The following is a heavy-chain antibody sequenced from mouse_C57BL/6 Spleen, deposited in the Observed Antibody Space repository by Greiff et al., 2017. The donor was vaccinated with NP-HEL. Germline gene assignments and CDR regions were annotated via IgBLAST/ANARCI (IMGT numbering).Heavy chain of an antibody. J-gene: IGHJ4*01. CDR3: ARRAAHAMDY. Sequence: QVQLQQPGAELVRPGSSVKLSCKASGYTFTSYWMDWVKQRPGQGLEWIGNIYPSDSETHYNQKFKDKATLTVDKSSSTAYMQLSSLTSEDSAVYYCARRAAHAMDYWGQGTSVTVSS. CDR2: IYPSDSET. V-gene: IGHV1-61*01. CDR1: GYTFTSYW.